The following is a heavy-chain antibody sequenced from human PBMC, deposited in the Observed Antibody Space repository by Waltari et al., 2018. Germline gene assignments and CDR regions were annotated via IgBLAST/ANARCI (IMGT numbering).Heavy chain of an antibody. V-gene: IGHV3-30*18. CDR3: AKVARVAGYYYTGMDV. CDR2: ISYEGSTK. Sequence: QVLLVESGGGVVQPGRSLRLSCAASGFNVLSYCMPWGRQAPGKGPGWVAVISYEGSTKYYADSVKGRFTISRDNSMHTLDLQMNNLRHEDTGVYYCAKVARVAGYYYTGMDVWGQGTTVTVSS. D-gene: IGHD6-19*01. J-gene: IGHJ6*02. CDR1: GFNVLSYC.